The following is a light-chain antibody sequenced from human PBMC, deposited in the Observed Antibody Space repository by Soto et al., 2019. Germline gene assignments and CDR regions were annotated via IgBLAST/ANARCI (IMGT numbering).Light chain of an antibody. Sequence: QSALTQPPSASGSPGQSVTISCTGTSSDVGGYNYVSWYQQYPGRAPKLMIYEVTKRPSGVPDRFSGSKSDNTASLTVSGLQAEDEADSYCSSYAASNNFYFVFGGGTKLTVL. V-gene: IGLV2-8*01. CDR1: SSDVGGYNY. CDR2: EVT. CDR3: SSYAASNNFYFV. J-gene: IGLJ3*02.